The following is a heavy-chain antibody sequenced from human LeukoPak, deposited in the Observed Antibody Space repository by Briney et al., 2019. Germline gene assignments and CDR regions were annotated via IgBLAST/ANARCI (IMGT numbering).Heavy chain of an antibody. Sequence: SETLSLTCTVSGGSISSSSHSWGWIRQPPGKGLEWIGSISYSGSTYYNPSLKTRVTMSVDTSENQFSLKLSSVTASDTAVYYCARQALRLPAAGGWFDPWGQGTLVTVSS. D-gene: IGHD2-2*01. CDR2: ISYSGST. V-gene: IGHV4-39*01. CDR3: ARQALRLPAAGGWFDP. J-gene: IGHJ5*02. CDR1: GGSISSSSHS.